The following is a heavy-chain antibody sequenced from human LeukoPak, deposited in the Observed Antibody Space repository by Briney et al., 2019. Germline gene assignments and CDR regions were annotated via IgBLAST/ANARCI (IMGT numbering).Heavy chain of an antibody. Sequence: PGGSLRLSCAASGFTFRRYDMSWDRQAPGKGLEWVSAISGNGDSTYYVDSVKGRFTISRDNSKNTLYLQMNSLRAEVTAVYYCALYCSGGSCYSMGGAFDIWGQGTVVTVSS. CDR1: GFTFRRYD. V-gene: IGHV3-23*01. CDR2: ISGNGDST. D-gene: IGHD2-15*01. CDR3: ALYCSGGSCYSMGGAFDI. J-gene: IGHJ3*02.